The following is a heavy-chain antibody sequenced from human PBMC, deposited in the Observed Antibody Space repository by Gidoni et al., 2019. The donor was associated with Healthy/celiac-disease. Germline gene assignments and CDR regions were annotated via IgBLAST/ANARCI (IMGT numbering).Heavy chain of an antibody. V-gene: IGHV6-1*01. J-gene: IGHJ2*01. CDR2: TYYRSKWYN. D-gene: IGHD7-27*01. CDR1: GASVSSHSAA. CDR3: ARESAFILSESAGDYRTSGDPNEAWYFDL. Sequence: QVQLQQSGPGLVKPSQTLSLTCAISGASVSSHSAAWNRIRQSPLRGRGWLGRTYYRSKWYNDYAVSVKSRITINPDTSKNQFSLQLNSVTPEDTAVYYCARESAFILSESAGDYRTSGDPNEAWYFDLWGRGTLVTVSS.